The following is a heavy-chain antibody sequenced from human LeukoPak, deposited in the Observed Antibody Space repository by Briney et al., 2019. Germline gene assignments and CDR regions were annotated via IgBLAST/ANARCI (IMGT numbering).Heavy chain of an antibody. V-gene: IGHV3-20*04. J-gene: IGHJ4*02. CDR2: INWNGGST. D-gene: IGHD2-15*01. CDR1: GFTFDDYG. CDR3: AKTFCSGGSCYEALFDS. Sequence: GTGGSLRLSCAASGFTFDDYGMSWVRQAPGKGLEWVSGINWNGGSTGYADSVKGRFTISRDDSKNSLYLQMNSLRAEDTAVYYCAKTFCSGGSCYEALFDSWGKGTLVTVSS.